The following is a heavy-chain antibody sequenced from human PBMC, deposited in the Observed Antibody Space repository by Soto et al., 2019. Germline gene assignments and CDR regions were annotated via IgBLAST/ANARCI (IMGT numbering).Heavy chain of an antibody. CDR2: IDPSDSYT. CDR1: GYSFTSYW. CDR3: ARHVSHYDSSGYNEYYFDY. J-gene: IGHJ4*02. D-gene: IGHD3-22*01. V-gene: IGHV5-10-1*03. Sequence: EVQLVQSGAEVKKPGESLRISCKGSGYSFTSYWISWVRQMPGKGLEWMGRIDPSDSYTNYSPSFQGHVTISADKSISTAYLQWSSLKASDTAMYYCARHVSHYDSSGYNEYYFDYWGQGTLVTVSS.